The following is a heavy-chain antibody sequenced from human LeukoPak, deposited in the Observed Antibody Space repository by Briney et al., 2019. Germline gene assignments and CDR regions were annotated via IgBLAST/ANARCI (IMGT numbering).Heavy chain of an antibody. D-gene: IGHD7-27*01. Sequence: AASVKVSCKASGYTFTSYNINWVRQATGQGLEWMGWMNPNSGNTGYAQKFQGGVTMTRNTSISTAYMELSSLRSEDTAVYYCARSQGKAAKEAWGYWGQGTLVTVSS. V-gene: IGHV1-8*01. J-gene: IGHJ4*02. CDR1: GYTFTSYN. CDR2: MNPNSGNT. CDR3: ARSQGKAAKEAWGY.